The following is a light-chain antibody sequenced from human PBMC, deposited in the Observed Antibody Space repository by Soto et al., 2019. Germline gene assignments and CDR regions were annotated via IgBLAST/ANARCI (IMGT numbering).Light chain of an antibody. CDR3: QQYGSSPRT. CDR2: GAS. V-gene: IGKV3-20*01. Sequence: DIVVTQSPGTLSLSPGERATLSCRASQTVSSSSLAWYQQKPGQAPRLLIFGASTRAAGFPDRFSGSGSGTDFTLTISRLEPEDFAVYYCQQYGSSPRTFGQGTKVEIK. J-gene: IGKJ1*01. CDR1: QTVSSSS.